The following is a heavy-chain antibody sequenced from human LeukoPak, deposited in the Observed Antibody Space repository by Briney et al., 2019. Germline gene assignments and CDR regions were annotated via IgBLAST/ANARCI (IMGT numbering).Heavy chain of an antibody. J-gene: IGHJ1*01. CDR1: GGSISSYY. V-gene: IGHV4-4*07. Sequence: PSETLSLTCTVSGGSISSYYWSWIRQPAGKGLEWIGRIYTSGSTNYNPSLKSRVTMSVDTSKNQFSLKLSSVTAADTAVYYCATKRLHYYDSSRAEYFQHWGQGTLVTVSS. CDR2: IYTSGST. CDR3: ATKRLHYYDSSRAEYFQH. D-gene: IGHD3-22*01.